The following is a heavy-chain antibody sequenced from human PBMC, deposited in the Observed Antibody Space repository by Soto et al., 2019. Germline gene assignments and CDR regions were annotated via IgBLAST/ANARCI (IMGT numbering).Heavy chain of an antibody. Sequence: PSETLSLTCTVSGGSISSYYWSWIRQPPGKGLEWIGYIYYSGSTNYNPSLKSRVTISVDTSKNQFSLKLSSVTAADTAVYYCARVGVWFGELSPWFDPWGQGTLVTVSS. V-gene: IGHV4-59*01. CDR1: GGSISSYY. CDR3: ARVGVWFGELSPWFDP. D-gene: IGHD3-10*01. J-gene: IGHJ5*02. CDR2: IYYSGST.